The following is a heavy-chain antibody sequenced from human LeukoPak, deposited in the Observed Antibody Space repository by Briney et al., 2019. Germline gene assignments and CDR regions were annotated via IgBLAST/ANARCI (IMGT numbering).Heavy chain of an antibody. Sequence: PSQTLSLTCTVSGGSISSGSKYWSWIRQPAGKRLEWIGRIYTSGSTHYSPSLKSRVTISLDTSKNQFCLKLSSVATADTAVYYCARVDGSCSGGSCPSGNWFDPWGEGTLVTVSS. CDR2: IYTSGST. CDR1: GGSISSGSKY. V-gene: IGHV4-61*02. D-gene: IGHD2-15*01. J-gene: IGHJ5*02. CDR3: ARVDGSCSGGSCPSGNWFDP.